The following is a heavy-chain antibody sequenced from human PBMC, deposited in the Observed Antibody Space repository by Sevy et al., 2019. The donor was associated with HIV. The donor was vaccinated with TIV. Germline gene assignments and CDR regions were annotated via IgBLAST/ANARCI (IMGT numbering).Heavy chain of an antibody. D-gene: IGHD4-17*01. Sequence: GGSLRLSCAASGFTFSSYWMHWVRQAPGKGLVWVSRINSDGSSTSYADSVKGRFTISRDNAKNTLYLQMNSLRAEDTAGYYCARESVRSTVTSFDYWGQGTLVTVSS. CDR2: INSDGSST. J-gene: IGHJ4*02. CDR1: GFTFSSYW. V-gene: IGHV3-74*01. CDR3: ARESVRSTVTSFDY.